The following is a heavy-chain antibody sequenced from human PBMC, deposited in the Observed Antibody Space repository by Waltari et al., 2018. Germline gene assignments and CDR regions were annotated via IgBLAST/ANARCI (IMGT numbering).Heavy chain of an antibody. D-gene: IGHD7-27*01. J-gene: IGHJ4*02. Sequence: QVQLVESGGGVVQPGGSLRLYCAASGFTFSSLGRHWVRQAPGKGLEWVAFIRYDGSNKYYADSVKGRFTISRDNSKNTLFLQLNSLRAEDTAVYYCAKDRPPGYFDYWGQGTLVTVSS. CDR2: IRYDGSNK. V-gene: IGHV3-30*02. CDR3: AKDRPPGYFDY. CDR1: GFTFSSLG.